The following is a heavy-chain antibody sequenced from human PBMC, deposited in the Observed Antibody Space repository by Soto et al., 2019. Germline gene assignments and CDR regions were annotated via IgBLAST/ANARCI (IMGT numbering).Heavy chain of an antibody. CDR3: AKDGEYSSSSGPFYFGS. D-gene: IGHD6-6*01. V-gene: IGHV3-23*01. CDR2: ISGSVGIT. Sequence: EVQLLETGGRLAQPGGPLRLSCAASGFTFSSHAMSWVRQAPGKGLEWVSTISGSVGITYYADSVKGRFTISREKSRNTLLLQVNGQRVEDTAVYCCAKDGEYSSSSGPFYFGSWGEGGLGSVSS. CDR1: GFTFSSHA. J-gene: IGHJ4*02.